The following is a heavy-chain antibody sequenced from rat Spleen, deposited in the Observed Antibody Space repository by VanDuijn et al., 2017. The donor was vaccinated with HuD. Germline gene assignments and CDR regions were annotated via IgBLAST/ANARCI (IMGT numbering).Heavy chain of an antibody. CDR3: VRSGTGWELRYFDH. D-gene: IGHD5-1*01. Sequence: EVQLQESGPGLVKPSQSLSLTCSVTGYSITSNYWAWIRKFPGNEMEWMGYINYSGGISYNPSLKSRISITRDISRNQFFLQLNSVTTEDTATYYCVRSGTGWELRYFDHWGQGVMVTVSS. V-gene: IGHV3-1*01. CDR2: INYSGGI. J-gene: IGHJ2*01. CDR1: GYSITSNY.